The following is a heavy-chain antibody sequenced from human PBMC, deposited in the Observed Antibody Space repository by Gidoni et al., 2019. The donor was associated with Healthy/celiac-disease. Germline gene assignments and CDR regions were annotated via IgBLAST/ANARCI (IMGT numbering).Heavy chain of an antibody. CDR2: IYYSGST. V-gene: IGHV4-59*01. CDR3: ARGPSTPGDWFDP. Sequence: QVQLQESGPGLVKPSETLSLTCTVSGGSISSYYWSWIRQPPGKGLEWIGYIYYSGSTNYNPSLKSRVTISVDTSKNQFSLKLSSVTAADTAVYYCARGPSTPGDWFDPWGQGTLVTVSS. D-gene: IGHD7-27*01. CDR1: GGSISSYY. J-gene: IGHJ5*02.